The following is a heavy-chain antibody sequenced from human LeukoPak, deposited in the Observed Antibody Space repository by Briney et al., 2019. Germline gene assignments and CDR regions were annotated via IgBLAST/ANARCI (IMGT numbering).Heavy chain of an antibody. D-gene: IGHD2-2*01. V-gene: IGHV3-7*01. CDR3: AREAGYCSGTSCYFYFDC. J-gene: IGHJ4*02. CDR2: IKQDGSEK. CDR1: GFTLSNYW. Sequence: QPGGSLRLSCAASGFTLSNYWMSWVRQAPGKGLEWVANIKQDGSEKNYVDSVKGRFTISRDNAKNSLYLQMNSLRGEDTAVYYCAREAGYCSGTSCYFYFDCWGQGTLVTVSS.